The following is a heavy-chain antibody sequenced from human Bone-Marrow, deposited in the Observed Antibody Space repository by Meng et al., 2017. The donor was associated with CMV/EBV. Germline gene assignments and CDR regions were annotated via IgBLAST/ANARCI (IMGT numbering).Heavy chain of an antibody. CDR1: GGTFSSYA. J-gene: IGHJ5*02. CDR3: ARGEGLLGDWFDP. V-gene: IGHV1-69*12. D-gene: IGHD2-8*02. Sequence: VQRVRAGAEVKKPGSLGKVSCKASGGTFSSYAISWVRQAPGQGLEWMGGIIPIFGTANYAQKFQGRVTITADESTSTAYMELSSLRSEDTAVYYCARGEGLLGDWFDPWGQGTLVTVSS. CDR2: IIPIFGTA.